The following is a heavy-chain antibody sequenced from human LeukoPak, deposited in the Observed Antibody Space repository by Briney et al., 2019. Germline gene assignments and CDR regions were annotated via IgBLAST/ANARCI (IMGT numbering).Heavy chain of an antibody. CDR1: GFTFSNYA. J-gene: IGHJ4*02. V-gene: IGHV3-48*02. Sequence: TGGSLRLSCAASGFTFSNYAMHWVRQAPGKGLEWVSYISSSGKTIYYADSVKGRFAISRDNAKNSLYLQLNSLRDEDTAVYYCAREGPVVRGSEVDYWGQGTLVTVSS. CDR3: AREGPVVRGSEVDY. CDR2: ISSSGKTI. D-gene: IGHD4-23*01.